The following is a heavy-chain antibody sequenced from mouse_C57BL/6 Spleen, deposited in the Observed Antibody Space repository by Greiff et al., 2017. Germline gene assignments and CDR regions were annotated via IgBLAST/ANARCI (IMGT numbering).Heavy chain of an antibody. D-gene: IGHD2-12*01. CDR1: GYTFTSYW. CDR2: IYPSDSET. Sequence: QQSCKASGYTFTSYWMDWVKQRPGQGLEWIGNIYPSDSETHYNQKFKDKATLTVDKSSSTAYMQLSSLTSEDSAVYYCASGYYKDYWGQGTTLTVSS. CDR3: ASGYYKDY. V-gene: IGHV1-61*01. J-gene: IGHJ2*01.